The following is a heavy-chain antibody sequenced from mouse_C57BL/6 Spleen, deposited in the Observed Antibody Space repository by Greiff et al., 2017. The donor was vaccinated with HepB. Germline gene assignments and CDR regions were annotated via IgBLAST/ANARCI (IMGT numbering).Heavy chain of an antibody. J-gene: IGHJ4*01. CDR2: IDPETGGT. CDR1: GYTFTDYE. CDR3: TREGLRRSMDY. D-gene: IGHD3-2*02. V-gene: IGHV1-15*01. Sequence: QVQLQQSGAELVRPGASVTLSCKASGYTFTDYEMHWVKQTPVHGLEWIGAIDPETGGTAYNQKFKGKAILTADKSSSTAYMELRSLTSEDSAVYCCTREGLRRSMDYWGQGTSVTVSS.